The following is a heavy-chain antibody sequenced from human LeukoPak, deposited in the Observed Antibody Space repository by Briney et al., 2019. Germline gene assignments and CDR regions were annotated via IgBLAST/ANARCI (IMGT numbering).Heavy chain of an antibody. J-gene: IGHJ5*02. V-gene: IGHV4-61*02. CDR2: IYTSGST. CDR1: SGSISSGSYY. CDR3: ARWRYQPYNWFDP. D-gene: IGHD2-2*01. Sequence: SETLSLTCTVSSGSISSGSYYWSWIRQPAGKGLEWIGRIYTSGSTNYNPSLKSRVTISVDTSKNQFSLKLSSVTAADTAVYYCARWRYQPYNWFDPWGQGTLVAVSS.